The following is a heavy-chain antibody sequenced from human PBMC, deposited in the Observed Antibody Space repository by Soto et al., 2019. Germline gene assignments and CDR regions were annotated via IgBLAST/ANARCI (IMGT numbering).Heavy chain of an antibody. CDR1: GYSFASHW. V-gene: IGHV5-51*01. CDR2: IYPGDSDT. CDR3: ARYSGSYWHYLDF. J-gene: IGHJ4*02. Sequence: LKISCKGSGYSFASHWVAWVRQMPEKGLEWIGTIYPGDSDTKYSSAFRGHVAISADTSVSTAYLQWRSLEATDSAIYYCARYSGSYWHYLDFWGQGTLVTVSS. D-gene: IGHD1-26*01.